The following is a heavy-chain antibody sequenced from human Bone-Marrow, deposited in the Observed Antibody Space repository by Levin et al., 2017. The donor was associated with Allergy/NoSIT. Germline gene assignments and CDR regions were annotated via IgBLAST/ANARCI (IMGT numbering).Heavy chain of an antibody. CDR3: AREMYSVRNGYYGMDI. Sequence: SQTLSLTYTVSGDSITNDYYSCVRQAAGKGLEWIGRLYPSGMSTYNPSLRSRVTMSADTSNNQLSLTLTSVTAADTATYYCAREMYSVRNGYYGMDIWGQGTPVTVS. D-gene: IGHD6-13*01. V-gene: IGHV4-4*07. CDR2: LYPSGMS. CDR1: GDSITNDY. J-gene: IGHJ6*02.